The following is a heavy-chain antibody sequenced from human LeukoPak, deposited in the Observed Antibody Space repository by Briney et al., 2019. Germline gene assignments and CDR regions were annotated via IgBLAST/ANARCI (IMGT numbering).Heavy chain of an antibody. CDR3: ARDRAWNYFDY. Sequence: GGSLRLSCAASGFTFSSYAMHWVRQAPGKGLEWVAIISNDGSRKYYAHSVEGRFTISKDNSKNTLYLQMDSLRAEDTAVYYCARDRAWNYFDYWGQGTLVTVSS. V-gene: IGHV3-30*04. D-gene: IGHD3-3*01. CDR2: ISNDGSRK. J-gene: IGHJ4*02. CDR1: GFTFSSYA.